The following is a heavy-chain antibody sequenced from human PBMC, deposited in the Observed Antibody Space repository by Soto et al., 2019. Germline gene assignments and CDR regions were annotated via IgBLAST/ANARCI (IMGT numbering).Heavy chain of an antibody. Sequence: QVQLQESGPGLVKHSETLYLTCTVSGVAISSYYWSWIRQTTGKGMEWIGYIYYSGSTNYNPSLKIRDTIPLDTSKYQSSLKLSSVTAADTAVYYCTRGWGGYVDLWGRGTLVTVSS. V-gene: IGHV4-59*01. D-gene: IGHD1-26*01. CDR3: TRGWGGYVDL. CDR2: IYYSGST. J-gene: IGHJ2*01. CDR1: GVAISSYY.